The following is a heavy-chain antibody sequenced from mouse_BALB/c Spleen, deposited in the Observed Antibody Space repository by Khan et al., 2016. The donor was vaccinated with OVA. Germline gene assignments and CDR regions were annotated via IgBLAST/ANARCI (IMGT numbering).Heavy chain of an antibody. V-gene: IGHV3-2*02. Sequence: EVKLEESGPGLMKPPQSLSLTCTVTGYSITSDYAWNWIRQFPGNKLEWMGYISYSGYTSYNPSLKSRISVTRDTSKNPFFLQLTSVTTEDTATYFCASSVYYSGSTFYYFDFCGQGTTLTVSS. CDR2: ISYSGYT. CDR1: GYSITSDYA. CDR3: ASSVYYSGSTFYYFDF. J-gene: IGHJ2*01. D-gene: IGHD1-1*01.